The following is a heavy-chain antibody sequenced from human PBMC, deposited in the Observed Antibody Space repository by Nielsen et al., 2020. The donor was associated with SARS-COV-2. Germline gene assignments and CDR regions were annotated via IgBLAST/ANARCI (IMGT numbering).Heavy chain of an antibody. CDR2: ISASNGNT. Sequence: ASVKVSCKASGYTFTSYGISWVRQAPGQGLEWMGWISASNGNTNYAQKLQGRVTMTTDTSTSTAYMVLRSLRSDEAAVYYCARGYSHLSVVPAATNYYYYYMDVWGKGTTVTVSS. CDR3: ARGYSHLSVVPAATNYYYYYMDV. J-gene: IGHJ6*03. CDR1: GYTFTSYG. D-gene: IGHD2-2*01. V-gene: IGHV1-18*04.